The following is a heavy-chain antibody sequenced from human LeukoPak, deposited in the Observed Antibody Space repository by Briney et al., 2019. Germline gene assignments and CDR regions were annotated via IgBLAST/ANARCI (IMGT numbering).Heavy chain of an antibody. D-gene: IGHD4-17*01. V-gene: IGHV3-21*01. CDR2: ISSSSSSI. Sequence: NPGGSLRLSCAASGFTFSSYSMNWVRQAPGEGLECVSSISSSSSSIYYADSVKGRFTISRDNAKNSLFLQMNSLRAEDTAVYYCARLLNDYGDYVFDYWGQGTLVTVSS. CDR1: GFTFSSYS. CDR3: ARLLNDYGDYVFDY. J-gene: IGHJ4*02.